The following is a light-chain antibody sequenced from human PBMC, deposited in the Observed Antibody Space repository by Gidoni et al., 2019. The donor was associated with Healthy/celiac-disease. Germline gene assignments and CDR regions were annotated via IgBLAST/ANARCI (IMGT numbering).Light chain of an antibody. V-gene: IGKV1-5*01. J-gene: IGKJ4*01. CDR1: QSISSW. CDR2: DAS. Sequence: DIQMTQSPSTLSASVGDRVTITCRASQSISSWLAWYQQKPGKAPKLLIYDASSLESGVPSRFSGSGPGTEFTLTISSLQPDDFATYYCQQYNSYSPLTFGGGTKVEIK. CDR3: QQYNSYSPLT.